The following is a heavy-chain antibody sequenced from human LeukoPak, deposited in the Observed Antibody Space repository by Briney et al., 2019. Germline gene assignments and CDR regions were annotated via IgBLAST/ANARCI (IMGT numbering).Heavy chain of an antibody. Sequence: GGSLRLSCAASGFTVSSGYMSWVRQAPGKGLEWVSAISGSGGSTYYADSVKGRFTISRDNSKNTLYLQMNSLRAEDTAVYYCAKEGRYYMDVWGKGTTVTVSS. CDR1: GFTVSSGY. J-gene: IGHJ6*03. V-gene: IGHV3-23*01. CDR2: ISGSGGST. CDR3: AKEGRYYMDV.